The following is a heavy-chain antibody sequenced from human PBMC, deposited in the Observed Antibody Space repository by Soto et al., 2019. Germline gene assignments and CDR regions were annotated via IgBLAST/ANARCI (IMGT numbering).Heavy chain of an antibody. D-gene: IGHD3-16*01. J-gene: IGHJ4*02. V-gene: IGHV3-33*05. CDR1: GFTFRSYV. CDR2: TSYDGSNN. CDR3: ARWGTTGGLDV. Sequence: QVQLVESGGGVVQPGTSLRLSCVGSGFTFRSYVIHWVRQAPGKGLGWVALTSYDGSNNFYGDSVKGRFTISRDNSRNTVELQMDSLRLEDTSLYYCARWGTTGGLDVWGQGTLVSVSS.